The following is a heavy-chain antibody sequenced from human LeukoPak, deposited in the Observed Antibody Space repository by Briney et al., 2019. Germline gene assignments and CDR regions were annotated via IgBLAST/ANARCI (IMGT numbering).Heavy chain of an antibody. D-gene: IGHD3-10*01. CDR2: LYTSGST. CDR1: GASISSYY. CDR3: ARDLSGSLYFDY. J-gene: IGHJ4*02. Sequence: PSETLSLTCTVSGASISSYYYNWIRQTAGRGLEWIGRLYTSGSTDYNPSLKSRAIISVDTSMNQFSLKLSSVTAADTGAYFCARDLSGSLYFDYWGQGVLLTVSS. V-gene: IGHV4-4*07.